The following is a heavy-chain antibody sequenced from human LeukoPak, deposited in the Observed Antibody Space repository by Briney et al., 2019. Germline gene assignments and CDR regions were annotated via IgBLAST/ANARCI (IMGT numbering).Heavy chain of an antibody. D-gene: IGHD2-2*02. CDR2: MNPNSGNT. CDR3: ARQGTITYTYFDY. CDR1: GYTFTSYD. J-gene: IGHJ4*02. V-gene: IGHV1-8*01. Sequence: ASVKVSCKASGYTFTSYDINWVRQATGQGLEWMGWMNPNSGNTGYAQKFQGRVTMTRNTAISTAYMELSSLRSEDTAVYYCARQGTITYTYFDYWSQGTLVTVSS.